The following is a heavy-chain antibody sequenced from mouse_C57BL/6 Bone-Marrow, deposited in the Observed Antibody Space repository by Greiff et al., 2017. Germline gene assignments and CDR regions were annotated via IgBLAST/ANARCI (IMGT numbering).Heavy chain of an antibody. CDR1: GFTFSSYG. J-gene: IGHJ2*01. D-gene: IGHD1-1*01. CDR2: ISSGGSYT. V-gene: IGHV5-6*01. Sequence: EVTVVESGGDLVKPGGSLKLSCAASGFTFSSYGMSWVRQTPDKRLEWVATISSGGSYTYYPDSVKGRFTISRDNAKNTLYLQMSSLKSEDTAMYYCARLYGSSPYYFDYWGQGTTLTVSS. CDR3: ARLYGSSPYYFDY.